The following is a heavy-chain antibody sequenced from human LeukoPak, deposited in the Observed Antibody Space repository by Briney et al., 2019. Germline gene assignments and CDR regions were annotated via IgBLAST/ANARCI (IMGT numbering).Heavy chain of an antibody. V-gene: IGHV4-59*08. CDR2: IYYSGSA. Sequence: SETLSLTCTVSDDSMISYYWGWIRQPPGKELEWIGYIYYSGSASYNPSLKSRVSISVDTSKNQFSLTLSSVTAADTAMYYCARLKRGAAGTLDYWGQGALVTVSS. J-gene: IGHJ4*02. CDR3: ARLKRGAAGTLDY. CDR1: DDSMISYY. D-gene: IGHD6-13*01.